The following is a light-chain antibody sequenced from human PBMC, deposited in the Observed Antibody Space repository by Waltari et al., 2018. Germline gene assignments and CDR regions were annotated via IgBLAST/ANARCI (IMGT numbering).Light chain of an antibody. Sequence: SYELTQPTSVSVSPGQTARITCSGDALPNRYAYWYQQKPGRAPILLIYKDTGRPSRIPERFSGSTPGTTVTLTITRVQAEDEADYYCQSTDSSAVYVVFGGGTKLTVL. CDR1: ALPNRY. CDR3: QSTDSSAVYVV. V-gene: IGLV3-25*03. J-gene: IGLJ2*01. CDR2: KDT.